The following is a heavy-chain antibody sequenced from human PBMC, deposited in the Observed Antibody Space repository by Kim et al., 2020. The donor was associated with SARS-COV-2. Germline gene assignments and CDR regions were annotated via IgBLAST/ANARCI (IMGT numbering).Heavy chain of an antibody. CDR1: GFTASSQY. CDR3: ARVRVTNKQSLVRGVLHA. CDR2: AYSSSRM. D-gene: IGHD3-10*01. Sequence: GGSPRLSCAASGFTASSQYMSWVRQAPGKGLEWVSIAYSSSRMFYADSVKGRFTISGDSSRNTVYLQMNSLRADDTAAYYCARVRVTNKQSLVRGVLHA. J-gene: IGHJ3*01. V-gene: IGHV3-53*03.